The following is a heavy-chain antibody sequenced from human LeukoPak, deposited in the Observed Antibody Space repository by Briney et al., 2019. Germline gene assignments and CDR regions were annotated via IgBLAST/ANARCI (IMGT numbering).Heavy chain of an antibody. CDR3: ARDAMSRTADY. J-gene: IGHJ4*02. CDR1: GFTFSNYW. D-gene: IGHD2-2*01. V-gene: IGHV3-7*01. Sequence: PGGSLRLSCAASGFTFSNYWMSWVRQAPGKGLEWVGNIKQDGSETYFVDSVKGRFTISRDNAKNSLYLQMNSLRAEDTAVYYCARDAMSRTADYWGQGTLVTVSS. CDR2: IKQDGSET.